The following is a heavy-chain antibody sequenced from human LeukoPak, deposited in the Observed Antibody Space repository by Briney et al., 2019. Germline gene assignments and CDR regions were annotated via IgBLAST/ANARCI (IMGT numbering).Heavy chain of an antibody. D-gene: IGHD1-26*01. CDR2: MSYDGSNK. V-gene: IGHV3-30*18. CDR1: GFTFSRYG. Sequence: GGSLRLSCAASGFTFSRYGMHWVRQAPGKGLEWVAVMSYDGSNKYYADSVKGRFTISRDNSKNTLYLQMNSLRAEDTAVYYCAKDGYRSGSYWGQGTLVTVSS. J-gene: IGHJ4*02. CDR3: AKDGYRSGSY.